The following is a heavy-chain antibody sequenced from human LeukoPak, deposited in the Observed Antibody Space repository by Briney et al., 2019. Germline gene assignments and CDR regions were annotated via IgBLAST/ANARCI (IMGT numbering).Heavy chain of an antibody. CDR1: GFSFISYA. CDR3: ARARDGYNYCWFDA. J-gene: IGHJ5*02. D-gene: IGHD5-24*01. V-gene: IGHV3-64*01. Sequence: GGSLRLSCADPGFSFISYAMHWVRQAPGKGLGYVSAISSNGGSTYYANSVKGRFATSRDNSKNTLYLKMSTLRAKAMAVYYCARARDGYNYCWFDAWGQGTLVTVSS. CDR2: ISSNGGST.